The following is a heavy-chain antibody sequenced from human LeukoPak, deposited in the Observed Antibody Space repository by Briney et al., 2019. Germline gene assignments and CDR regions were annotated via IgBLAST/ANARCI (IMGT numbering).Heavy chain of an antibody. J-gene: IGHJ4*02. D-gene: IGHD3-22*01. Sequence: SETLSLTCAVYGGSFSGYYWSWIRQPPGKGPKWIGEINHSGSTNYNPSLKSRVTISVDTSKNQFSLKLSSVTAADTAVYYCARGRVVVITYDYWGQGTLVTVSS. V-gene: IGHV4-34*01. CDR2: INHSGST. CDR1: GGSFSGYY. CDR3: ARGRVVVITYDY.